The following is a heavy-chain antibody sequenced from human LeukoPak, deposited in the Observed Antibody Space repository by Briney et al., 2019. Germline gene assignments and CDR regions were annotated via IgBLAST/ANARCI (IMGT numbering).Heavy chain of an antibody. CDR3: ARILSHSSSWYYFDY. J-gene: IGHJ4*02. CDR1: GYSFTSYW. D-gene: IGHD6-13*01. Sequence: ESLKISCKGSGYSFTSYWIGWVRQMPGKGLEWMGIIYPGDSDTRYSPSFQGQVTISADKSISTAYLQWSSLKASDTAMYYCARILSHSSSWYYFDYWGQGTLVTVSS. CDR2: IYPGDSDT. V-gene: IGHV5-51*01.